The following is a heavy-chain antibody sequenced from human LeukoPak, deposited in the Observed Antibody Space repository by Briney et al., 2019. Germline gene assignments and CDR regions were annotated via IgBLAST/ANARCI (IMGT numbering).Heavy chain of an antibody. D-gene: IGHD4-17*01. J-gene: IGHJ6*02. CDR1: GFTFSSYG. CDR3: AKSPVTIYFYYYGLDV. V-gene: IGHV3-33*06. Sequence: GRSLRLSCAASGFTFSSYGMHWVRQAPGKGLEWVAVIWYDGSNKYYADSVKGRFTISRDNSKNTLYLQMNSLRAEDTALYYCAKSPVTIYFYYYGLDVWGQGTTVTVSS. CDR2: IWYDGSNK.